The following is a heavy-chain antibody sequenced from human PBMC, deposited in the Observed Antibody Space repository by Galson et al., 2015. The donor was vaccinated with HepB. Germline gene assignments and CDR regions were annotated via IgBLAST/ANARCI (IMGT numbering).Heavy chain of an antibody. J-gene: IGHJ3*02. CDR1: GYFLSKIS. D-gene: IGHD2/OR15-2a*01. CDR3: ATGIFGALDI. CDR2: FHPEDGET. Sequence: SVKVSCKVSGYFLSKISMHWVRQAPGKGLEWMGGFHPEDGETIYAQKLQGRVTMTEDISTDIAYMELSSLRSDDTAVYYSATGIFGALDIWGQGTVVTVSS. V-gene: IGHV1-24*01.